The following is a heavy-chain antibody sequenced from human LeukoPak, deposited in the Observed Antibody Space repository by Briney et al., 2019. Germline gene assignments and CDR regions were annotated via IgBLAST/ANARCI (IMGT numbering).Heavy chain of an antibody. CDR1: GGSISSGGYY. D-gene: IGHD1-26*01. CDR2: IYHSGST. J-gene: IGHJ4*02. CDR3: ARDRKWELRGFDY. Sequence: PSETLSLTCTVSGGSISSGGYYWSWIRQPPGKGLEWIGYIYHSGSTYYNPSLKSRVTISVDRSKSQFSLKLSSVTAADTAVYYCARDRKWELRGFDYWGQGTLVTVSS. V-gene: IGHV4-30-2*01.